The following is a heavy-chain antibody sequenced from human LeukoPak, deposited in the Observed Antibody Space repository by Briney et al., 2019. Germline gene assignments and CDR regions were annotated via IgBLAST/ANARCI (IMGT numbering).Heavy chain of an antibody. CDR1: GLTFSSSD. D-gene: IGHD6-13*01. CDR3: AKGDAATDDY. J-gene: IGHJ4*02. CDR2: ISGSGGTT. V-gene: IGHV3-23*01. Sequence: PGGSLRLSCAASGLTFSSSDMSWVRQAPGKGLEWVSAISGSGGTTYYTDSVKGRFTISRDNSKNTLYLQMDSLRAEDTAVYYCAKGDAATDDYWGQGTLVTVSS.